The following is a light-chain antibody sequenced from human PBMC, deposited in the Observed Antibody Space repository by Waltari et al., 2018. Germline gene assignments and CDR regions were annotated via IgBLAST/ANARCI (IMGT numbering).Light chain of an antibody. CDR1: QNVGSQ. CDR3: QQRDSWPLT. V-gene: IGKV3-11*01. CDR2: DVS. J-gene: IGKJ4*01. Sequence: ELVLTQSPATLSVSPGERAALSCKASQNVGSQLGWYQQRPGQAPRLLIYDVSNRASGVPARFSGSGSGTDFTLTISSLEPEDVAVYYCQQRDSWPLTFGGGTKVEIK.